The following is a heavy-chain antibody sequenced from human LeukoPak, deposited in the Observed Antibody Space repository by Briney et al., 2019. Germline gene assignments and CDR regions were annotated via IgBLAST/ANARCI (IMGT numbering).Heavy chain of an antibody. J-gene: IGHJ4*02. D-gene: IGHD3-16*01. V-gene: IGHV1-18*01. CDR1: GYTFTSYG. CDR2: ISAYNGNT. CDR3: ARVRYRLAETYIDY. Sequence: ASVKVCCKPAGYTFTSYGISWVRQAPGQGLEWMGWISAYNGNTNYAQKFQGRVTMTRDTSISTAYMELSRLRSDDTAVYYCARVRYRLAETYIDYWGQGTLVTVSS.